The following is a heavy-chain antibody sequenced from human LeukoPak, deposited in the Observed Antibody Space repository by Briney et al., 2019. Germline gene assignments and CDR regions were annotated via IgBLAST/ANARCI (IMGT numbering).Heavy chain of an antibody. CDR3: ARRRITTIANWFDP. D-gene: IGHD3-10*01. Sequence: PSETLSLTCTVSGGSISGYYWSWIRQPPGKGLEWIGEINHSGSTNYNPSLKSRVTISVDTSKNQFSLKLSSVTAADTAVYYCARRRITTIANWFDPWGQGTLVTVSS. CDR1: GGSISGYY. CDR2: INHSGST. V-gene: IGHV4-34*01. J-gene: IGHJ5*02.